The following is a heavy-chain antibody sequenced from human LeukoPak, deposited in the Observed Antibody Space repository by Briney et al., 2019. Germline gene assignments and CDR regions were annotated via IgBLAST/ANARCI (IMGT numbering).Heavy chain of an antibody. CDR3: AKDDRWLQFCC. V-gene: IGHV3-74*03. Sequence: GGSLRLSCEGSGFTFSTSWMHWVRQAPGKGLVWVSRIDSDGSRITYADSVKGRFTISRDNSRNTLYLQMNSLRAEDTAVYYCAKDDRWLQFCCWGQGTLVTVSA. D-gene: IGHD5-24*01. CDR1: GFTFSTSW. J-gene: IGHJ4*02. CDR2: IDSDGSRI.